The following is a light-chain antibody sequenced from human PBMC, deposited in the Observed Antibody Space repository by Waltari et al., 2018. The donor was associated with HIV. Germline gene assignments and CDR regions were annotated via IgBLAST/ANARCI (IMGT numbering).Light chain of an antibody. CDR1: SSNFGTTT. V-gene: IGLV1-44*01. CDR3: EAWDDSVTGPV. Sequence: QSVLTPPPSASGTPGQRVTLSCSGNSSNFGTTTVIWYQQLPGAAPKHILSGHLQRPSGVPDRFSGSKSATSASLVISDLHSDDEGTYYCEAWDDSVTGPVFGGGTKLTVL. J-gene: IGLJ3*02. CDR2: GHL.